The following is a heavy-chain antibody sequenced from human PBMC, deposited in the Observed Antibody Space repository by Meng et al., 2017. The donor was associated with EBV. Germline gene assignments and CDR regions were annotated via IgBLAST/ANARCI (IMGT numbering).Heavy chain of an antibody. CDR1: GASGSGGTYH. Sequence: QGPLPESGPGLVKPSETLSLTCTGSGASGSGGTYHWSWIRQPPGKELEWIGYIYDGGTTIYTPSLKSRVTILVDASKNQFSLKLSSVTTADTAVYYCAKSRSSTPGVVDYWGQGTLVTVSS. V-gene: IGHV4-61*01. D-gene: IGHD3-10*01. J-gene: IGHJ4*02. CDR2: IYDGGTT. CDR3: AKSRSSTPGVVDY.